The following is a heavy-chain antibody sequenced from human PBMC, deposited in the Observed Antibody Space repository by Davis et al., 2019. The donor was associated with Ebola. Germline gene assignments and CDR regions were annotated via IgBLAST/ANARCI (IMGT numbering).Heavy chain of an antibody. Sequence: GESLKISCAASGFTVSSNYMSWVRQAPGKGLEWVSVIYSGGSTYYADSVKGRFTISRDNPKNTLYLQMNSLRAEDTAVYYCARLPAGSYYYYGMDVWGQGTTVTVSS. D-gene: IGHD2-2*01. CDR3: ARLPAGSYYYYGMDV. CDR1: GFTVSSNY. V-gene: IGHV3-53*01. CDR2: IYSGGST. J-gene: IGHJ6*02.